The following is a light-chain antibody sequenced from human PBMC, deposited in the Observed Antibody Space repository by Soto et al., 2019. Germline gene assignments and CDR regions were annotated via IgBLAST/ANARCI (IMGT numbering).Light chain of an antibody. V-gene: IGKV1-5*01. CDR2: DAS. CDR1: QSISSW. CDR3: MQGTHWPPT. J-gene: IGKJ5*01. Sequence: TPLTHSSSPLSAAVGERLTITCRASQSISSWLAWYQQKPGKAPKLLIYDASSLESGVPSRFSGSGSGTDFTLKISRVEAEDVGVYYCMQGTHWPPTFGQGTRLEIK.